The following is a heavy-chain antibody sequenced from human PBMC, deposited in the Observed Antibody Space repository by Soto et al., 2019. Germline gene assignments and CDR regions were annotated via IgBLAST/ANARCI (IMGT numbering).Heavy chain of an antibody. J-gene: IGHJ5*02. Sequence: PGESLKISCKGSGYSFTTYWIGWVRQMPGKGLEWMGIIYPGDSDARYSPSFQGQVTISADKSISTAYLQWSSLKASDTAIYYCARQGTYDILTAAPGGVDPWGQGTLVTSPQ. CDR1: GYSFTTYW. CDR3: ARQGTYDILTAAPGGVDP. D-gene: IGHD3-9*01. CDR2: IYPGDSDA. V-gene: IGHV5-51*01.